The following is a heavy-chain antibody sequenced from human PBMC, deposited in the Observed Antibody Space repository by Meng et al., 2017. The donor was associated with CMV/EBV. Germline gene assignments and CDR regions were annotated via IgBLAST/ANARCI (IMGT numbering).Heavy chain of an antibody. CDR3: ARTRYCSSTSCYSRKYNWFDP. Sequence: ESLKISCAVYGGSFSGYYWSWIRQPPGKGLEWIGEINHSGSTNYNPSLKSRVTISVDTSKNQFSLKLSSVTAADTAVYYCARTRYCSSTSCYSRKYNWFDPWGQGTLVTVSS. V-gene: IGHV4-34*01. CDR1: GGSFSGYY. D-gene: IGHD2-2*01. CDR2: INHSGST. J-gene: IGHJ5*02.